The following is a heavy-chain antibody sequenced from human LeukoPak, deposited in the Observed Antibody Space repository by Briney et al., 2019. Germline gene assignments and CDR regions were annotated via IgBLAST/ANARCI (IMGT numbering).Heavy chain of an antibody. CDR1: GFTFTNYG. J-gene: IGHJ4*02. V-gene: IGHV3-30*03. Sequence: GGSLRLSCAASGFTFTNYGMHWVRQAPGKGLEWVALITYDGYYKYYSDSVKGRFTISSDTSKNTLYLQMNSLRAEDTAVYYCARDLSPVVRASPMGYWGQGTPGTVSS. D-gene: IGHD3-10*01. CDR3: ARDLSPVVRASPMGY. CDR2: ITYDGYYK.